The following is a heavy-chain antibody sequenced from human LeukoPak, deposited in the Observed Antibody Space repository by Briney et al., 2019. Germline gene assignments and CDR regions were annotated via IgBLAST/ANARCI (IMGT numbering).Heavy chain of an antibody. D-gene: IGHD5-12*01. CDR1: GYNFASYW. V-gene: IGHV5-51*01. Sequence: GESLKISCNGSGYNFASYWIGWVRQMPGKGLEWMGIIYPGDSGTRYSPSFQGQVTISVDKSINTAYVQWSSLKASDTAMYYCARRFGYSGHEGFDYWGQGTLVTVSS. CDR3: ARRFGYSGHEGFDY. CDR2: IYPGDSGT. J-gene: IGHJ4*02.